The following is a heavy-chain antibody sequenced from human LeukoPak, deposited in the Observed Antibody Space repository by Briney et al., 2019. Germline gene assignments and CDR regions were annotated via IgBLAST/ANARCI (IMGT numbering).Heavy chain of an antibody. CDR3: ARGRWGWDTSSDWDF. CDR2: INLTGAT. J-gene: IGHJ4*02. CDR1: GGTFSGYF. Sequence: PSETLSLTCAVYGGTFSGYFWSWIRQAPRKGLEWIGEINLTGATNYKSSLKDRVTISTDTSKNQFSLNLTSVTAADTPVYYCARGRWGWDTSSDWDFWGQGILVTVSS. D-gene: IGHD3/OR15-3a*01. V-gene: IGHV4-34*01.